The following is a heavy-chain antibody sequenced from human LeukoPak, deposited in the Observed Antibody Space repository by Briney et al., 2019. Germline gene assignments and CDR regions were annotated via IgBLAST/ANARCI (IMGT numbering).Heavy chain of an antibody. J-gene: IGHJ3*02. CDR3: AKDKYDLFSDASDI. V-gene: IGHV3-23*01. D-gene: IGHD3-3*01. CDR2: ISGSGYST. CDR1: GFTFSSYG. Sequence: PGGSLRLSCAASGFTFSSYGMSWVRQAPGKGLEWVSGISGSGYSTYYADSVKGRFTISRDNSKNTLYVQMNSLRAEDTAVYYCAKDKYDLFSDASDIWGQGTMVTVSS.